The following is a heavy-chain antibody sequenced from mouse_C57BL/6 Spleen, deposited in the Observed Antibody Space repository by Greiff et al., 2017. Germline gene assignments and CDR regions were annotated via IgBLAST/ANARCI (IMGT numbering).Heavy chain of an antibody. J-gene: IGHJ3*01. V-gene: IGHV1-15*01. CDR1: GYTFTDYE. D-gene: IGHD3-2*02. Sequence: QVQLQQSGAELVRPGASVTLSCKASGYTFTDYEMHWVKQTPVHGLEWIGAIDPETGGTAYNQKFKGKAILTADKSSSTAYMELRSLTSEDSAVYYCTAQAGGAGFADWGQGTLVTVAA. CDR3: TAQAGGAGFAD. CDR2: IDPETGGT.